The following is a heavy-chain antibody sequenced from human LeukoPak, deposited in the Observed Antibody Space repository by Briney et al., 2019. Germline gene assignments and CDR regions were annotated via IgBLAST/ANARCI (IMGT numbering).Heavy chain of an antibody. V-gene: IGHV4-39*07. D-gene: IGHD3-22*01. Sequence: PSETLSLTCTVSGGSISSSTYYWGWVRQPPGMGLEWIGSIYYSGSTYYNPSLKSRVTMSVDTSKNQFSLKLSSVTAADTAVYYCARDYDYYDGSGEWGAFDIWGQGTMVTVSS. CDR2: IYYSGST. CDR3: ARDYDYYDGSGEWGAFDI. J-gene: IGHJ3*02. CDR1: GGSISSSTYY.